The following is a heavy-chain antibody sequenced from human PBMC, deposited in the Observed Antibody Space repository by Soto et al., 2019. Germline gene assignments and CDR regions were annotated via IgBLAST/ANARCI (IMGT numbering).Heavy chain of an antibody. Sequence: QVQLVESGGGVVQPGRSLRLSCAASGFTFSSYGMHWVRQAPGKGLEWVAVIWYDGSNKYYADSVKGRFTISRDNSKNTLYLKMNRLRAEDTAVYYCARDRVLGGGQQLVRLAYWGQGTLVTVSS. CDR1: GFTFSSYG. V-gene: IGHV3-33*01. CDR2: IWYDGSNK. J-gene: IGHJ4*02. D-gene: IGHD6-13*01. CDR3: ARDRVLGGGQQLVRLAY.